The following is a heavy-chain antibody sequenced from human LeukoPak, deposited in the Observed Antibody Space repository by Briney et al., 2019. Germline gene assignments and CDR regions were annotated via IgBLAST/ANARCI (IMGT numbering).Heavy chain of an antibody. CDR3: ARDGFREQLVRHHMDV. CDR1: GFTFSSYG. CDR2: IWYDGSNK. D-gene: IGHD6-6*01. J-gene: IGHJ6*03. V-gene: IGHV3-33*01. Sequence: GRSLRLSCAASGFTFSSYGMHWVRQAPGKGLGWVAVIWYDGSNKYYADSVKGRFTISRDNSKSTLFLQMNSLRAEDTAVYHCARDGFREQLVRHHMDVWGKGTTVTVSS.